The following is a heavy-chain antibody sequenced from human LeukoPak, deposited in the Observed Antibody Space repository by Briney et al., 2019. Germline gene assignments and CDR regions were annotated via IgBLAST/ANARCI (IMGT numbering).Heavy chain of an antibody. J-gene: IGHJ4*02. V-gene: IGHV3-33*01. CDR2: IWYDGSIQ. D-gene: IGHD2-15*01. CDR3: ARAGYCSGGSCYGSDY. Sequence: GRSLRLSCAASGFTFSSYGMHWVRQAPGKGMEWVAAIWYDGSIQYYADSVKGRFTISRDNSKNTLYLQMDSLRAEDTAVYYCARAGYCSGGSCYGSDYRGQGTLVSVSS. CDR1: GFTFSSYG.